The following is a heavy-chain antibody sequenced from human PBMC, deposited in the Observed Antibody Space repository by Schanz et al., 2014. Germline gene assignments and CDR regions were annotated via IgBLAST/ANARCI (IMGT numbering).Heavy chain of an antibody. CDR1: GYTFSSNA. V-gene: IGHV3-23*04. J-gene: IGHJ5*02. CDR2: ISGSGGST. D-gene: IGHD5-12*01. Sequence: EVQLVESGGCLVQPGGSLRLSCAASGYTFSSNAMSWVRQAPGKGLEWVSTISGSGGSTYYADSVKGRFTISRDNSKNTVYLHMNSLRDEDTAVYYCAKDMNREATAPESWGQGTLVVVSS. CDR3: AKDMNREATAPES.